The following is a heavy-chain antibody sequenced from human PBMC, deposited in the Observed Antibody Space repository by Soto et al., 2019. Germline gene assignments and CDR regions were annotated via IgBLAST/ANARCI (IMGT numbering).Heavy chain of an antibody. V-gene: IGHV3-7*01. J-gene: IGHJ6*02. D-gene: IGHD3-22*01. CDR1: GFTFSRYW. CDR3: EMVYYLCPYYYYGLDG. CDR2: IKQDGFEK. Sequence: GWSLRLSCAASGFTFSRYWMSWVRQAPGKGLEWVANIKQDGFEKYYVDSVKERFTISRDNAKNSLYLQMNSLRADDTAVYYCEMVYYLCPYYYYGLDGWCLGTTVTV.